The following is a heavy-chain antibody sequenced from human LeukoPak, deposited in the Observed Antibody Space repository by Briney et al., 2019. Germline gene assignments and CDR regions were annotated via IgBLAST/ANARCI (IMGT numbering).Heavy chain of an antibody. Sequence: PSETLSLTCAVYGGAFSGYYWSWIRQPPGKRLEWIGGIDHSGTTNYNPSLKSRVTISLDTSKNQFSLILSSVTAADTAVYYCAKAPYLSSGSWGQGTMVTVSS. CDR2: IDHSGTT. CDR3: AKAPYLSSGS. CDR1: GGAFSGYY. V-gene: IGHV4-34*01. J-gene: IGHJ3*01. D-gene: IGHD3-22*01.